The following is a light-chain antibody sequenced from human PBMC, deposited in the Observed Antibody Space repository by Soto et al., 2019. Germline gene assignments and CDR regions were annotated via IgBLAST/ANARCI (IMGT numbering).Light chain of an antibody. CDR1: QSVSNNY. CDR2: GSS. J-gene: IGKJ2*01. Sequence: VLTQSPGTLSLSPGERATLSCRASQSVSNNYLAWYQQKPGQTPKLLIFGSSDRATGIPDRFSGSGSGTDFTLTISSLEPEDFAVYYCLQYGSSPPYTFGQGTNLEIK. V-gene: IGKV3-20*01. CDR3: LQYGSSPPYT.